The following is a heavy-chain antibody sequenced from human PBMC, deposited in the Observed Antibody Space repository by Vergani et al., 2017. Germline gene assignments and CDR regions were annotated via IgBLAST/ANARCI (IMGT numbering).Heavy chain of an antibody. D-gene: IGHD4-17*01. CDR2: INPSGGST. V-gene: IGHV1-46*01. CDR3: ARIPNDYGDYVAVDY. CDR1: GYTFTSYY. J-gene: IGHJ4*02. Sequence: QVQLVQSGAEVKKPGASVKVSCKASGYTFTSYYMHWVRQAPGQGLEWMGIINPSGGSTSYAQKFQGRVTMTRDTSTSTVYMELSSLRSEDTAVYYCARIPNDYGDYVAVDYWGQGTLVTVSS.